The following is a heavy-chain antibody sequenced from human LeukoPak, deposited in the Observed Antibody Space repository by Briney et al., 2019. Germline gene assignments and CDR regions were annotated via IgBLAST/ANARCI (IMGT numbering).Heavy chain of an antibody. CDR2: ISAYNGNT. J-gene: IGHJ4*02. CDR1: GYTFTSYG. CDR3: ARLGFYGSGSAYYFDY. Sequence: ASVKVSCKASGYTFTSYGISWVRQAPGQGLEWMGWISAYNGNTNYAQKLQGRVTMTTDTSTSAAYMELRSLRSDDTAVYYCARLGFYGSGSAYYFDYWGQGTLVTVSS. D-gene: IGHD3-10*01. V-gene: IGHV1-18*01.